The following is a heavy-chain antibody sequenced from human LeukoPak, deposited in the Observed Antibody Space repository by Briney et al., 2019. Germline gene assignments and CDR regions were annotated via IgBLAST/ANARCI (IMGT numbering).Heavy chain of an antibody. CDR2: IHHSGST. CDR1: GGSFSGYY. V-gene: IGHV4-34*01. J-gene: IGHJ4*02. D-gene: IGHD5-24*01. Sequence: SETLSLTCAVYGGSFSGYYWSWIRQPPGKGLEWIGEIHHSGSTNYNPSLKSRVTISVDTSKNQFSLKLSSVTAADTAVYYCARHGHGYNSEFDYWGQGTLVTVSS. CDR3: ARHGHGYNSEFDY.